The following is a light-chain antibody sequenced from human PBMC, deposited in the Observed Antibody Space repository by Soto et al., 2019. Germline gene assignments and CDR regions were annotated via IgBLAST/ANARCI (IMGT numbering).Light chain of an antibody. CDR1: QSVDTY. CDR2: DVS. J-gene: IGKJ4*01. V-gene: IGKV3D-11*02. Sequence: TVLTQSPATLSLSPGERATLSCRASQSVDTYLAWYQQKSGRAPRLLIYDVSTRATGIPPRFSGSGAGTDFTLTISSLEPEDSATYYCQQRRSSLTFGGGTKVEIK. CDR3: QQRRSSLT.